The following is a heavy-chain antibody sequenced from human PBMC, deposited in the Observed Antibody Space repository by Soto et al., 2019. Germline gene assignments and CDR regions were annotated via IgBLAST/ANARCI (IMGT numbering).Heavy chain of an antibody. V-gene: IGHV3-33*01. CDR3: ARKQWLAPYYYYYYMDV. Sequence: GGSVRLSCAASGFTFSSYGMHWVRQAPGKGLEWVEVIWYDGSNKYYADSVKGRFTISRDNSKNTLYLQMNSLRAEDTAVYYCARKQWLAPYYYYYYMDVWGKGTTVTVSS. CDR2: IWYDGSNK. J-gene: IGHJ6*03. D-gene: IGHD6-19*01. CDR1: GFTFSSYG.